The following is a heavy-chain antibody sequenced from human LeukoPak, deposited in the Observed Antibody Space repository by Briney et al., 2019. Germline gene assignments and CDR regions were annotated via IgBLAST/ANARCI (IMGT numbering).Heavy chain of an antibody. CDR3: ARGLGSGSYYGS. Sequence: ASVKVSCKASGYTFTTYRMHWVRQAPEQGLEWMGIINPSDGSATYAQKFQGRVTMTSDTSTSTVYMDLSSLRSEDTAVYYCARGLGSGSYYGSWGQGTLVTVSS. CDR2: INPSDGSA. J-gene: IGHJ5*02. V-gene: IGHV1-46*01. CDR1: GYTFTTYR. D-gene: IGHD3-10*01.